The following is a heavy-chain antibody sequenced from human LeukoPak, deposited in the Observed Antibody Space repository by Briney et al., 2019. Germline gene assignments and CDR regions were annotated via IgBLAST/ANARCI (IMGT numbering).Heavy chain of an antibody. CDR2: ISSSGSTI. Sequence: PGGSLRLSCAASGFTFSSYEMNWVRQAPGKGLEWVSYISSSGSTIYYADSVKGRFTISRDNAKNSLYLQMNSLRAEDTAVYYCAYPGGGSGIGSYDVFDIWGQGTMVTVSS. CDR3: AYPGGGSGIGSYDVFDI. V-gene: IGHV3-48*03. CDR1: GFTFSSYE. J-gene: IGHJ3*02. D-gene: IGHD3-10*01.